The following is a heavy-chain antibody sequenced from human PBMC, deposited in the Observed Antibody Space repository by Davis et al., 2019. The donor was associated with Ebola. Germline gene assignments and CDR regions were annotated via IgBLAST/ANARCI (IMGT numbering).Heavy chain of an antibody. Sequence: PGGSLRLSCVASGFTFSNYWMTWARQAPVRGLEWVANIKQDGSEKQYVDSVRGRFTISRDNAKNSLYLQMNSLRAEDTAVYYCAIANRGPVADTGDYWGQGTLVTVSS. D-gene: IGHD6-19*01. CDR3: AIANRGPVADTGDY. CDR1: GFTFSNYW. J-gene: IGHJ4*02. CDR2: IKQDGSEK. V-gene: IGHV3-7*03.